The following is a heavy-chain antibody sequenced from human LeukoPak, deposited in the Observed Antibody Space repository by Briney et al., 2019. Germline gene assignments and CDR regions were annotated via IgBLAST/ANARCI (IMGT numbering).Heavy chain of an antibody. CDR1: GGSISSYY. Sequence: PSETLSLTCTVSGGSISSYYWSWIRQPPGKGLEWNGYMYYSGSPNYNPSLKSRVTISVDRSTNQLSLKLSSVTAADTAVYYCARHGEQQLVRRWFDSWGQGTLVTVSS. V-gene: IGHV4-59*08. D-gene: IGHD6-13*01. CDR3: ARHGEQQLVRRWFDS. CDR2: MYYSGSP. J-gene: IGHJ5*01.